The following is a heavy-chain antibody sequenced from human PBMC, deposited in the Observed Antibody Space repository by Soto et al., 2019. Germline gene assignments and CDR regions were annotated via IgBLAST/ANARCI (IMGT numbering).Heavy chain of an antibody. CDR1: GYTFPSST. V-gene: IGHV1-18*01. J-gene: IGHJ4*02. D-gene: IGHD4-17*01. CDR2: IKAYSGNK. Sequence: QVQLVQSGAEVKKPGASVKVSCKASGYTFPSSTISWLRQAPGQGLECMGCIKAYSGNKNYAQKLLGRVTMTPDKSTNTAYMELGGLTSDDTAMYYCAIAEYGDDDYWGQGTLVTVSS. CDR3: AIAEYGDDDY.